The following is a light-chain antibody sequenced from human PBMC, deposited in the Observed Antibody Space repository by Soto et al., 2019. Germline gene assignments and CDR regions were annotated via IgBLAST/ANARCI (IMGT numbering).Light chain of an antibody. Sequence: EIVMTQSPATLSVSPGERATLSCRASRSVSTDLAWYQQKPGQAPRRLIYGASTRATGIPARFSGSGSGTEFTLTINSLQSEDLAIYYCHQYNDWPRFTFGPGTKVEIK. V-gene: IGKV3-15*01. J-gene: IGKJ3*01. CDR2: GAS. CDR3: HQYNDWPRFT. CDR1: RSVSTD.